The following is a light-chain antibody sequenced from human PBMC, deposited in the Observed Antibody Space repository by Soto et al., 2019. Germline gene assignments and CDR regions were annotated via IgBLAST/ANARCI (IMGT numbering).Light chain of an antibody. J-gene: IGLJ3*02. V-gene: IGLV2-14*01. Sequence: QSALTQPASVSASPGQSITISCTGTSSDVGTYDDISWYRQHPGKGPKLLIYEVTNRPSGVSNRFSGSKSGNTASLTISGLQAEDEADYYCQAYDYSLTASVFGGGTKLTGL. CDR3: QAYDYSLTASV. CDR2: EVT. CDR1: SSDVGTYDD.